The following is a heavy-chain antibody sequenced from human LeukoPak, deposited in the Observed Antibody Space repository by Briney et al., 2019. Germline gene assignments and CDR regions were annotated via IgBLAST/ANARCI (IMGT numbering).Heavy chain of an antibody. D-gene: IGHD2-2*01. CDR2: ISAYNGNT. V-gene: IGHV1-18*04. CDR1: GYTFTSYG. Sequence: SVKLSCKASGYTFTSYGISWVRQAPGQGLEWMGWISAYNGNTNYAQKLQGRVTMTTDTSTSTAYMELRSLRSDDTAVYYCARDCSSTSCYDYWGQGTLVTVSS. J-gene: IGHJ4*02. CDR3: ARDCSSTSCYDY.